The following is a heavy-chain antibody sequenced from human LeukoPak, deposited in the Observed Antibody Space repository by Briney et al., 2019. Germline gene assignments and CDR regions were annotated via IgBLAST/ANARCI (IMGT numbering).Heavy chain of an antibody. CDR1: GFTFSTYA. J-gene: IGHJ4*02. V-gene: IGHV3-48*02. CDR3: AMMTWVGPHY. D-gene: IGHD3-10*01. Sequence: QPGGSLRLSCAASGFTFSTYAMSWVRQAPGKGLEWVSSISSSSSTIYYADSVKGRFTISRDNAKNSLYLQMNSLRDEDTAVYYCAMMTWVGPHYWGQGTLVTVSS. CDR2: ISSSSSTI.